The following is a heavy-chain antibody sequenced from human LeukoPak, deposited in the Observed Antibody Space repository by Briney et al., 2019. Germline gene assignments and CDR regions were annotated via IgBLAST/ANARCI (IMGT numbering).Heavy chain of an antibody. CDR2: IWYDGSNK. D-gene: IGHD3-22*01. Sequence: GGSLRLSCAASGFTFSNYGMHWVRQAPGKGLEWVAVIWYDGSNKYYADSVKGRFTISRDNSKNALYLQMNSLRAEDTAVYYCANYDSSGYLDYWGQGTLVTVSS. J-gene: IGHJ4*02. CDR3: ANYDSSGYLDY. CDR1: GFTFSNYG. V-gene: IGHV3-33*06.